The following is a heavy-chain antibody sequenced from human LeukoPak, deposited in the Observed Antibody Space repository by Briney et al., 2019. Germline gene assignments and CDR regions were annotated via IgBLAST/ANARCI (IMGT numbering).Heavy chain of an antibody. D-gene: IGHD3-22*01. CDR2: ISGSGGST. Sequence: GGSLRLSCAASGFTFSSYAMSWVRQAPGKGLEWVSAISGSGGSTYYADSVKGRFTISRDNSKNTLYLQMNSLRAEDTAVYYCPKDSDYYEDYYFDYWGQGTLVTVSS. V-gene: IGHV3-23*01. J-gene: IGHJ4*02. CDR3: PKDSDYYEDYYFDY. CDR1: GFTFSSYA.